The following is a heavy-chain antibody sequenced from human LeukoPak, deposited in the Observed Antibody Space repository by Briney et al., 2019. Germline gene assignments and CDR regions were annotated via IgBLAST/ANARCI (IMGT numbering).Heavy chain of an antibody. CDR1: GGSISSGGYY. D-gene: IGHD4-23*01. J-gene: IGHJ3*02. V-gene: IGHV4-31*03. CDR2: IYYSGST. CDR3: AGATTVVTPNAFDI. Sequence: PSQTLSLTCTVSGGSISSGGYYWSWIRQHPGKGLEWIGYIYYSGSTYYNPSLKSRVTISVDTSKNQFSLKLSSVTAADPAVYYCAGATTVVTPNAFDIWGQGTMVTVSS.